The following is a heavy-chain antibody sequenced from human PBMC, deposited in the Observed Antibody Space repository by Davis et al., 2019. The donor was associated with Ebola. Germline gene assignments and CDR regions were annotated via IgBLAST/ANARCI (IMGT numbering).Heavy chain of an antibody. Sequence: GGSLRLSCAASGFTFSSYSMNWVRQAPGKGLEWVSSISSSSSYIYYADSVKGRFTISRDNAKNSLYLQMNSLRAEDTAVYYCAKEVRVRYFDWLSSPLDYWGQGTLVTVSS. J-gene: IGHJ4*02. CDR1: GFTFSSYS. CDR2: ISSSSSYI. D-gene: IGHD3-9*01. V-gene: IGHV3-21*01. CDR3: AKEVRVRYFDWLSSPLDY.